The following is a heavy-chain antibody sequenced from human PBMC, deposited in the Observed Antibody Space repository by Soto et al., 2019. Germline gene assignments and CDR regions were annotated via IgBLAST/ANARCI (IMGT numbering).Heavy chain of an antibody. J-gene: IGHJ4*02. CDR2: MSGSTTSV. V-gene: IGHV3-23*01. Sequence: EVQLLESGGGLVQPGGSLRLSCAASGFTFSDYGMIWVRQATGKGLEWLAAMSGSTTSVYYADSVKGRFTISRDNSKNTLFLQMTSLRADDTAVYYCAKTFGSNWLLDYWGLGTLLTVSS. CDR3: AKTFGSNWLLDY. CDR1: GFTFSDYG. D-gene: IGHD6-13*01.